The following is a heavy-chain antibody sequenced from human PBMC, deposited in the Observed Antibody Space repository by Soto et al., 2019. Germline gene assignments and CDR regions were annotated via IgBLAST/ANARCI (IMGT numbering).Heavy chain of an antibody. CDR2: ISYDRNNK. D-gene: IGHD1-1*01. J-gene: IGHJ4*02. CDR3: AKSVYNWNDGFFDY. V-gene: IGHV3-30*18. Sequence: QVQLVESGGGVVQPGRSLRLSCAASGFTFSSYGMHWVRQAPGKGLQWVAVISYDRNNKYYADSVKSRFNSSRDNSKNTLYLQMNSLRAEDTAVYYCAKSVYNWNDGFFDYWGQGTLVTVSS. CDR1: GFTFSSYG.